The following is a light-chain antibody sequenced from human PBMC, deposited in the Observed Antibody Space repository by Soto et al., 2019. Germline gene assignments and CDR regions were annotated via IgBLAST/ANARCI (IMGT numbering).Light chain of an antibody. CDR1: QNIGVY. J-gene: IGKJ1*01. Sequence: DIQMTQSPSSLSASVGDRVTITCRASQNIGVYLNWYQKKPGKAPKLLIHAASSLHSGVPSTFSGSGSGTDFALTISSLQPEDFATYYCHQTGANQWTFGQGTKVDIK. V-gene: IGKV1-39*01. CDR3: HQTGANQWT. CDR2: AAS.